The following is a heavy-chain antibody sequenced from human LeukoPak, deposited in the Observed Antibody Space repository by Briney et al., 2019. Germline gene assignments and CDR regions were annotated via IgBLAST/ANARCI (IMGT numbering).Heavy chain of an antibody. V-gene: IGHV4-38-2*02. CDR1: GYSMSSGYY. Sequence: TSSETLSLTCTVSGYSMSSGYYWGWIRQPPGKGLEWIGSIFHSGKTYYNPSLKSRVTISVDASKNQFSLKVNSVTAADTAIYYCARVGYNWNLWFDTWGQGTKVTVSS. D-gene: IGHD1-7*01. J-gene: IGHJ3*02. CDR2: IFHSGKT. CDR3: ARVGYNWNLWFDT.